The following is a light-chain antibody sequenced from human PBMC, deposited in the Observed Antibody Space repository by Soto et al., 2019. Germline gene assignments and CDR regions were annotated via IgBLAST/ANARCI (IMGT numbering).Light chain of an antibody. J-gene: IGLJ1*01. Sequence: QSALTQPPSLSGSPGQSVTISCSGTSSDVGSYNRVSWYQQPPGTAPKLMIYDVSHRPSGVPDRFSGSKSGNTASLTISGLQAEDEADYYCSSYTTTSGYVFGTGTKLTVL. CDR3: SSYTTTSGYV. CDR1: SSDVGSYNR. V-gene: IGLV2-18*02. CDR2: DVS.